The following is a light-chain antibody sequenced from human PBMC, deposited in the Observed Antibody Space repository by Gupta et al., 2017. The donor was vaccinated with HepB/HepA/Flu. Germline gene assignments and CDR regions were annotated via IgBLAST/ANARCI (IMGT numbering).Light chain of an antibody. Sequence: QSALSHSASVSGSPGQSITISCTATSSDVGDYNYVSWYQQHPGKAPKLLIYDVTNRPSGISNRFSGSKSGNTASLTISGLQAEDEADYYCSSFADTTLIVFGGGTKVTVL. V-gene: IGLV2-14*01. CDR3: SSFADTTLIV. CDR1: SSDVGDYNY. CDR2: DVT. J-gene: IGLJ3*02.